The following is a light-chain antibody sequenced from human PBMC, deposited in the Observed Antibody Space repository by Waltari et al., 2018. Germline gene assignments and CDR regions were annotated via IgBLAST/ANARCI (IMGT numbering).Light chain of an antibody. J-gene: IGLJ1*01. Sequence: QSALTQPRPVSGSPGQSVTLPCTGTSRDVVASQYVSWFQQHPGGAPKLLIFDVTERPSGVPDRFSGSKSANTASLTISGLQPDDEADYYCCSYAGTYTYVFGPGTSVTVL. CDR2: DVT. CDR1: SRDVVASQY. V-gene: IGLV2-11*01. CDR3: CSYAGTYTYV.